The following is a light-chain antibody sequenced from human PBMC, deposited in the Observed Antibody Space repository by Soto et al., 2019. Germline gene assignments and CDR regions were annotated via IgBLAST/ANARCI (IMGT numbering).Light chain of an antibody. V-gene: IGLV2-8*01. CDR2: EVS. Sequence: QSALTQPPSASGSPGQSVTISCTGTSSDVGGYNYVSWYQQHPGKAPKLMIYEVSKRPSGVPDRFSGSKSGNTASLTVSGLQAEDEADYYCSSYAGSTFGVFGGGTKLTVL. J-gene: IGLJ2*01. CDR1: SSDVGGYNY. CDR3: SSYAGSTFGV.